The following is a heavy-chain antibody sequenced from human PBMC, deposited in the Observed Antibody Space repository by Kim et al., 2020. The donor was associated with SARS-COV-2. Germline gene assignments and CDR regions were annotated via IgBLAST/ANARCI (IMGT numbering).Heavy chain of an antibody. Sequence: SETLSLTCTVSGAPVSSSSYYWGWIRQPPGNGLEWIGNIYYDGRTYYSPSLKSRLTISVGAPHNQLSLRLTSVTAADTGVYYCASGDYIGGFYYYYAMDVWGQGTTVTVSS. J-gene: IGHJ6*02. CDR2: IYYDGRT. V-gene: IGHV4-39*01. CDR3: ASGDYIGGFYYYYAMDV. D-gene: IGHD4-17*01. CDR1: GAPVSSSSYY.